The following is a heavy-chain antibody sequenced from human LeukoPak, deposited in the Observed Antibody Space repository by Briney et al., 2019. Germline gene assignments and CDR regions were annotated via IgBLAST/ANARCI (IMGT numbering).Heavy chain of an antibody. V-gene: IGHV4-59*12. J-gene: IGHJ3*02. D-gene: IGHD5-18*01. CDR2: IYYSGST. CDR1: GGSISSYY. CDR3: ARWDTTDAFDI. Sequence: PSETLSLTCTVSGGSISSYYWSWIRQPPGKGLEWIGYIYYSGSTNYNPSLKSRVTISVDTSKNQFSLKLSSVTAADTAVYYCARWDTTDAFDIWGQGTMVTVSS.